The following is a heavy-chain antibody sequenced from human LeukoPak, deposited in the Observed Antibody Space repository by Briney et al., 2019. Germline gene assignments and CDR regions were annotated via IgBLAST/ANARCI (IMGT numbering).Heavy chain of an antibody. D-gene: IGHD6-13*01. CDR1: GFTFSSYA. J-gene: IGHJ5*02. Sequence: GGSLRLSCAASGFTFSSYAIHWVRQAPGKGLEWVAVISYDGSNKYYADSVKGRFTISRDNSKNTLYLQMNSLRAEDTAVYYCARDGLSSSWYSNWFDPWGQGTLVTVSS. CDR2: ISYDGSNK. V-gene: IGHV3-30-3*01. CDR3: ARDGLSSSWYSNWFDP.